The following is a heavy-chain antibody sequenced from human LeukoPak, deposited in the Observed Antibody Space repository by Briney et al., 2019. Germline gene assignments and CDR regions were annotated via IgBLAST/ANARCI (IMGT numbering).Heavy chain of an antibody. D-gene: IGHD3-9*01. V-gene: IGHV4-61*01. CDR3: ARGSRYFDWLSYYFDY. CDR1: GGSVSSGSYY. CDR2: IYYSGST. Sequence: SETLSLTCTVSGGSVSSGSYYWSWIRQPPGKGLEWIGYIYYSGSTNYNPSLKSRVTISVDTSKNQFSLKLSSVTAADTAVYYCARGSRYFDWLSYYFDYWGQGTLVTVSS. J-gene: IGHJ4*02.